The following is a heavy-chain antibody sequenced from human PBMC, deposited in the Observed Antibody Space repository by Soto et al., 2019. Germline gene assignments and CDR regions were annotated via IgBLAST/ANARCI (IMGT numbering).Heavy chain of an antibody. CDR1: GFTFSSYS. CDR3: ASYYDSSGSTNYYGMDV. V-gene: IGHV3-21*01. D-gene: IGHD3-22*01. Sequence: GGSLRLSCAASGFTFSSYSMNWVRQAPGKGLEWVSSISSSSSYIYYADSVKGRFTISRDNAKNSLYLQMNSLRAEDTAVYYCASYYDSSGSTNYYGMDVWGQGTTVTVSS. J-gene: IGHJ6*02. CDR2: ISSSSSYI.